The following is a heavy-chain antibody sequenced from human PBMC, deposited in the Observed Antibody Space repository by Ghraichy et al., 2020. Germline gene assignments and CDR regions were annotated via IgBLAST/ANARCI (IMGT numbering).Heavy chain of an antibody. J-gene: IGHJ5*02. Sequence: SQTLSLTCTVSGGSISSSSYYWGWIRQPPGKGLEWIGSIYYSGSTYYNPSLKSRVTISVDTSKNQFSLQLSSVTAADTAVYYCARHFGVLPAATRFDPWGQGTLVTVSS. CDR1: GGSISSSSYY. CDR2: IYYSGST. V-gene: IGHV4-39*07. D-gene: IGHD6-13*01. CDR3: ARHFGVLPAATRFDP.